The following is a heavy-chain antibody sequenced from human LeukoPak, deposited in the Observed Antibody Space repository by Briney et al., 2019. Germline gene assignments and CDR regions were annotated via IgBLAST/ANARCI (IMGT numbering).Heavy chain of an antibody. CDR1: GFSFINYD. J-gene: IGHJ3*02. D-gene: IGHD6-13*01. CDR2: VGTGGDT. CDR3: ARRSAAAGIDAFDI. V-gene: IGHV3-13*01. Sequence: GGSLRLSCSTSGFSFINYDMHWVRQPTGKGQEWVSSVGTGGDTYYAGSVKGRFTVARENAKNTLYLQMNSLRAGDTAMYYCARRSAAAGIDAFDIWGQGTMVTVSS.